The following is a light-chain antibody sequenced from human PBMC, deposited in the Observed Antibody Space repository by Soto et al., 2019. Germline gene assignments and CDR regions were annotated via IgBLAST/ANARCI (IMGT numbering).Light chain of an antibody. V-gene: IGKV3-20*01. CDR2: GAS. Sequence: EIVFTQSPGTLSLSPGARATLSCRASQSVSSSYLAWYQQKPGQAPRLLSYGASSRATGIPDRFSGSGSGTDFTLTISRLEPEDFAVYYCQQYGSSITFGQGTRLEI. CDR3: QQYGSSIT. J-gene: IGKJ5*01. CDR1: QSVSSSY.